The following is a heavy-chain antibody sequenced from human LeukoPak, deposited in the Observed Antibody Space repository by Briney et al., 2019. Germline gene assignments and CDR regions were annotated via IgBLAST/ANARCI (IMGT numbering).Heavy chain of an antibody. J-gene: IGHJ6*03. V-gene: IGHV3-48*01. D-gene: IGHD2-2*01. Sequence: PGGSLRLSCAASGFTFSSYSMNWVRQAPGKGLEWVSYISSSSSTIYYADSVKGRFTISRDNAKNSLYLQMNSLRAEDTAVYYCARVVVVPAGFYYYYMDVWGKGTTVTVSS. CDR3: ARVVVVPAGFYYYYMDV. CDR2: ISSSSSTI. CDR1: GFTFSSYS.